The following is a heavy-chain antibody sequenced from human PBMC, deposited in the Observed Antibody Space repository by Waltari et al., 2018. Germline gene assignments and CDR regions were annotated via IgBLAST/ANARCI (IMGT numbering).Heavy chain of an antibody. J-gene: IGHJ6*02. CDR3: AREGLLLWFGELLDYYGMDV. CDR2: IIPIFGTA. Sequence: QVQLVQSGAEVKKPGSSVKVSCKASGGTFSSYAISWVRQAPGQGLEWRGGIIPIFGTANYAQNFQGRVTVTADESTSTAYMELSSLRSEDTAVYYCAREGLLLWFGELLDYYGMDVWGQGTTVTVSS. D-gene: IGHD3-10*01. CDR1: GGTFSSYA. V-gene: IGHV1-69*01.